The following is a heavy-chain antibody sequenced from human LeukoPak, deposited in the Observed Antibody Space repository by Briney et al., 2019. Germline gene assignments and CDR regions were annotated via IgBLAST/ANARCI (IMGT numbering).Heavy chain of an antibody. CDR2: IYTSGST. CDR3: ARFPRY. Sequence: KASETLSLTCTVSGGSISSGSYYWSWIRQPAGKGLEWIGRIYTSGSTNYNPSLKSRVTISVDTSKNQFSLKLNSVTAAATAVYYCARFPRYWGQGTLVIVSS. CDR1: GGSISSGSYY. V-gene: IGHV4-61*02. D-gene: IGHD6-6*01. J-gene: IGHJ4*02.